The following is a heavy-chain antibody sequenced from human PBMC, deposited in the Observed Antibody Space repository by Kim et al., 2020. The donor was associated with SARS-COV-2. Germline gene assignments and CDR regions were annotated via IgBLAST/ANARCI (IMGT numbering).Heavy chain of an antibody. D-gene: IGHD3-22*01. CDR2: ISGSGGST. Sequence: GGSLRLSCAASGFTFSSYAMSWVRQAPGKGLEWVSAISGSGGSTYYADSVKGRFTISRDNSKNTLYLQMNSLRAEDTAVYYCAKDFNYDSSGYYHHYYYYGMDVWGQGTTVTVSS. CDR1: GFTFSSYA. V-gene: IGHV3-23*01. J-gene: IGHJ6*02. CDR3: AKDFNYDSSGYYHHYYYYGMDV.